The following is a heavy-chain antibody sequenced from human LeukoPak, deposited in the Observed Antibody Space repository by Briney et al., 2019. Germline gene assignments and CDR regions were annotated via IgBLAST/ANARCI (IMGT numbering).Heavy chain of an antibody. CDR3: ARDHNSSGWYGNDY. V-gene: IGHV4-31*03. CDR1: GGSISSGGYY. J-gene: IGHJ4*02. CDR2: IYYSGST. Sequence: PSQTLSLTCTVSGGSISSGGYYWSWIRQHPGKGLEWIGYIYYSGSTYYNPSLKSRVTISVDTSKNQFSLKLSSVTAADTAVYYCARDHNSSGWYGNDYWGQGTLVTVSS. D-gene: IGHD6-19*01.